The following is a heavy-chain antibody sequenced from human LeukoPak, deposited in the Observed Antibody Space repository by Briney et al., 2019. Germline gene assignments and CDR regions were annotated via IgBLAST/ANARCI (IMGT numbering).Heavy chain of an antibody. J-gene: IGHJ4*02. CDR1: GGTFISYA. CDR3: AMTEYYYDSSGYYPYFDY. CDR2: IIPIFGTA. V-gene: IGHV1-69*01. Sequence: ASVKVSCKASGGTFISYAISWVRQAPGQGLEWMGGIIPIFGTANYAQKFQGRVTITADESTSTAYMELSSLRSEDTAVYYCAMTEYYYDSSGYYPYFDYWGQGTLVTVSS. D-gene: IGHD3-22*01.